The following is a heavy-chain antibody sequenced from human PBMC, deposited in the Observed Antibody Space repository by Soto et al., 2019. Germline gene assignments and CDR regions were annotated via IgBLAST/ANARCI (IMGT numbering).Heavy chain of an antibody. D-gene: IGHD4-17*01. CDR3: THNNGDYDY. J-gene: IGHJ4*02. CDR1: GFSLSTSGVG. CDR2: IYWDDDT. V-gene: IGHV2-5*02. Sequence: QITLKESGPTLVKPTQTLTLTCTFSGFSLSTSGVGVGWIRQPPGKALEWLALIYWDDDTRYSPSLKSRLTITKHTSKNQLGLTIPNLEPVDTAKYYCTHNNGDYDYWGQGTLVTVSS.